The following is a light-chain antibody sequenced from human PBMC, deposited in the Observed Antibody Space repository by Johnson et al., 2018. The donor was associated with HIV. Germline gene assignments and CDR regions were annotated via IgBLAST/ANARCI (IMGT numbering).Light chain of an antibody. CDR3: GTWDSSMSAYV. J-gene: IGLJ1*01. CDR1: SSNIGNNY. Sequence: QPVLTQPPSVSAAPGQKVTISCSGSSSNIGNNYVSWYQHLPGTAPKLLIYENNKRPSGIPDRFSGSKSGTSATLGITGLQTGDAADYYCGTWDSSMSAYVFGTGTKVTVL. V-gene: IGLV1-51*02. CDR2: ENN.